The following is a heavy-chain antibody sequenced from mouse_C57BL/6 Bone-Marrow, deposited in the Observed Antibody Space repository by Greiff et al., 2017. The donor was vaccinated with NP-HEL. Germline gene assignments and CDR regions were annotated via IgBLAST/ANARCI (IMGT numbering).Heavy chain of an antibody. J-gene: IGHJ4*01. CDR2: INPNNGGT. Sequence: VQLKESGPELVKPGASVKIPCKASGYTFTDYNMDWVKQSHGKSLEWIGDINPNNGGTIYNQKFKGKATLTVDKSSSTAYMELRSLTSEDTAVYYCARGDYSRGMDYWGQGTSVTVSS. D-gene: IGHD2-5*01. CDR3: ARGDYSRGMDY. CDR1: GYTFTDYN. V-gene: IGHV1-18*01.